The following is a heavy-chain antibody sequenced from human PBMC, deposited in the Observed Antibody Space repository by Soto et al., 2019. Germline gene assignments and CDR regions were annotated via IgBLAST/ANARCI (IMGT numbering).Heavy chain of an antibody. CDR2: TSYDGNNE. J-gene: IGHJ4*02. CDR3: AKSRYSDSSGDFYDY. CDR1: GFTFSNYA. Sequence: GGSLRLSCAASGFTFSNYAMHRVRQAPGKGLEWVALTSYDGNNEYYTDSVKGRFTISRDNSKNTLFLQMNSPRPEDTAVYYCAKSRYSDSSGDFYDYWGQGTLVTLSS. D-gene: IGHD3-22*01. V-gene: IGHV3-30*18.